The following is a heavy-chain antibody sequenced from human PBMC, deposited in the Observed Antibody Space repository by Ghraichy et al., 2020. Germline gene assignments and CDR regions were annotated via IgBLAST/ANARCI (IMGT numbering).Heavy chain of an antibody. CDR3: AKAYQDDDTTTAPAH. J-gene: IGHJ4*02. V-gene: IGHV3-23*01. CDR2: ISGSGGGT. CDR1: GFTFSSHA. D-gene: IGHD2/OR15-2a*01. Sequence: GGSLRLSCAASGFTFSSHAMTWVRQAPGEGLEWVSTISGSGGGTYYADSVKGRFTISRDNSKNTLYLQMNSLRAEDTALYYCAKAYQDDDTTTAPAHWGQGTLVTVSS.